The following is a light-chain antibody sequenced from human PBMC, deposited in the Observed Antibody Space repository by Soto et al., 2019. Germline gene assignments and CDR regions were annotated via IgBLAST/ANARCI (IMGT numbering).Light chain of an antibody. CDR1: SRDVGGYNY. CDR3: CSFTSSSTVV. V-gene: IGLV2-14*01. CDR2: EVS. J-gene: IGLJ3*02. Sequence: QSALTQPASVSGTPGQSITISCTGTSRDVGGYNYVSWYQQHPGKVPKVIIYEVSYRPSGVSNRFSGSKSGNTASLTISGLQAEDEADYYCCSFTSSSTVVFGGGTKLTVL.